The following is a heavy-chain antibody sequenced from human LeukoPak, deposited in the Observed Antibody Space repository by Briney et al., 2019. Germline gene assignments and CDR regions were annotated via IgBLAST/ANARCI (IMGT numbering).Heavy chain of an antibody. V-gene: IGHV1-69*05. CDR3: ARGENYYDSSGYYFYWFDP. CDR2: IIPIFGTA. J-gene: IGHJ5*02. CDR1: GGTFSSYA. Sequence: SVKVSCKASGGTFSSYAISWVRQAPGQGLEWMGGIIPIFGTANYAQKFQGRVTITTDESTSTAYMELRSLRSEDTAVYYCARGENYYDSSGYYFYWFDPWGQGTLVTVSS. D-gene: IGHD3-22*01.